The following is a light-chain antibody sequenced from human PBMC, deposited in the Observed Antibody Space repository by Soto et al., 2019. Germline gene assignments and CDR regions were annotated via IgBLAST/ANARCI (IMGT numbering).Light chain of an antibody. CDR1: SSDVGGHNY. Sequence: LTQPASVSGSPGQSITVSCTGTSSDVGGHNYVSWFQQHPGQAPKLLIYEVTTRPSGVSTRFSGSKSGNTASLTISGLQAEDEADYHCSSYSSSGTLFVFGTGTKLTVL. CDR3: SSYSSSGTLFV. V-gene: IGLV2-14*01. CDR2: EVT. J-gene: IGLJ1*01.